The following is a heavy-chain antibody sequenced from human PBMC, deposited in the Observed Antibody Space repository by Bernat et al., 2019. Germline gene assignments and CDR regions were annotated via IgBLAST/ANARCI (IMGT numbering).Heavy chain of an antibody. CDR3: ARGVFGSGWYFVHPHFDY. V-gene: IGHV4-34*01. CDR2: INHSGST. CDR1: GGSFSGYY. J-gene: IGHJ4*02. D-gene: IGHD6-19*01. Sequence: QVQLQQWGAGLLKPSETLSLTCAVYGGSFSGYYWSWIRQPPGKGLEWIGEINHSGSTNYNPSLKRRVTISVDTSKNQFSLKLSSVTAADTAVYYCARGVFGSGWYFVHPHFDYWGQGTLVTVSS.